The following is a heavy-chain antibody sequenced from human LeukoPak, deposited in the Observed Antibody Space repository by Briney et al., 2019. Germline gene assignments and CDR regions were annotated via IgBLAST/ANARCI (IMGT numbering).Heavy chain of an antibody. CDR3: ARGTNGFDY. D-gene: IGHD1-14*01. V-gene: IGHV1-2*02. CDR1: GYTFTGYY. CDR2: INPNSGGT. Sequence: GASVKVSCKASGYTFTGYYMHWVRQAPGQGLEWMGWINPNSGGTNYAQKFQGRVTMTRDTSTSTVYMELSSLRSEDTAVYYCARGTNGFDYWGQGTLVTVSS. J-gene: IGHJ4*02.